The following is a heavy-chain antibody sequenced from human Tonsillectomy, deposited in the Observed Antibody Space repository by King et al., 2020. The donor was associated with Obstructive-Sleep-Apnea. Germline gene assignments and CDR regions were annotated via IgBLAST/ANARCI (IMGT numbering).Heavy chain of an antibody. D-gene: IGHD3-16*01. CDR1: GFTFSSYA. J-gene: IGHJ4*02. CDR3: ARVTPPTYYFDY. CDR2: ISYDGSDK. V-gene: IGHV3-30*04. Sequence: QVQLVESGGGVVHPGRSLRLSCAVSGFTFSSYAMHWVRQAPGKGLEWVAFISYDGSDKDYADSVKGRFTISRDNSKNTLHLQMNSLRVEDTSVYYCARVTPPTYYFDYWGQGTLVTVSS.